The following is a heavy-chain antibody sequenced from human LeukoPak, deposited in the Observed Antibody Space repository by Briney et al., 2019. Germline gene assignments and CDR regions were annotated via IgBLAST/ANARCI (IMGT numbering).Heavy chain of an antibody. Sequence: GASVKVSCKASGYTFTGYYMHWVRQAPGQGLEWMGWINPNSGGTNYAQKFQGRVTMTRDTSISTAYMELSRLRSHDTAVYYCARLTPPADSSGWYGKYYYYYYGMDVWGQGTTVTVSS. CDR3: ARLTPPADSSGWYGKYYYYYYGMDV. J-gene: IGHJ6*02. CDR2: INPNSGGT. D-gene: IGHD6-19*01. V-gene: IGHV1-2*02. CDR1: GYTFTGYY.